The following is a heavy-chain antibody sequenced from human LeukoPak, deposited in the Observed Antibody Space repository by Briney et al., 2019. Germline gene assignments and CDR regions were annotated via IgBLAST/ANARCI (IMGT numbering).Heavy chain of an antibody. CDR3: ARDRSSSWHKDWFDP. Sequence: SEALSLTCTVSGGSISTYYWSWIRQSAGKGLEWIGRIHISGSTTYNPSLKSRVTMSVDTSKNQFSLKMSSVTAADTAIYYCARDRSSSWHKDWFDPWGQGTLVTVSP. V-gene: IGHV4-4*07. D-gene: IGHD6-13*01. CDR1: GGSISTYY. CDR2: IHISGST. J-gene: IGHJ5*02.